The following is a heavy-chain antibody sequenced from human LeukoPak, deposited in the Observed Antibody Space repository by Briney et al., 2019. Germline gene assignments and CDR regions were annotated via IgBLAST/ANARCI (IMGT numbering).Heavy chain of an antibody. D-gene: IGHD5-18*01. Sequence: PGGSLRLSSAASGFTFSSYDMSWVRQAPGKGLEWVSAISGSGGSTYYADSVKGRFTISRDNSKNTLYLQMNSLRAEDTAVYYCAKDRRYSYGPTDGWGQGTLVTVSS. CDR3: AKDRRYSYGPTDG. CDR1: GFTFSSYD. CDR2: ISGSGGST. J-gene: IGHJ4*02. V-gene: IGHV3-23*01.